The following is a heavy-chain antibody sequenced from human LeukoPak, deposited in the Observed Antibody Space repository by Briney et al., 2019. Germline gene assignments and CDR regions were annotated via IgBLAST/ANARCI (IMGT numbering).Heavy chain of an antibody. CDR2: INHSGST. V-gene: IGHV4-34*01. D-gene: IGHD5-18*01. Sequence: SETLSLTCAVYGGSFSGYYWSWIRQPPGKGLEWIGEINHSGSTNYNPSLKSRVTISVDTSKNQFSLKLSSVTAADTAVYYCARGWTAMVIDYWGQGTLVTVSS. CDR1: GGSFSGYY. CDR3: ARGWTAMVIDY. J-gene: IGHJ4*02.